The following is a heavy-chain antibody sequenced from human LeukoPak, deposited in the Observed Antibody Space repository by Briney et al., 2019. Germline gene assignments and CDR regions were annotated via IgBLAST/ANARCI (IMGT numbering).Heavy chain of an antibody. V-gene: IGHV4-59*08. CDR1: GGSFSGYY. Sequence: SETLSLTCAVYGGSFSGYYWSWIRQPPGKGLEWIGYIYYSGSTNYNPSLKSRVTISVDTSKNQFSLKLSSVTAADTAVYYCARCITMARGAKRWFDPWGQGTLVTVSS. D-gene: IGHD3-10*01. CDR3: ARCITMARGAKRWFDP. CDR2: IYYSGST. J-gene: IGHJ5*02.